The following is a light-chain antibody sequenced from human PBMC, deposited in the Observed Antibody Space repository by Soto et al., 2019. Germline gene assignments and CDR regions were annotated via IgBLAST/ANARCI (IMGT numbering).Light chain of an antibody. CDR2: AAS. V-gene: IGKV1-27*01. CDR3: QNYNGAPWT. Sequence: DIQMTQSPSSLSASVGDRVTITCRASQGISKYLVWYQQKPGKVPKLLIYAASTLQSGVPSRFSGSGSGTDITLTISSLQPEDVATYYCQNYNGAPWTFGQGTKVEIK. CDR1: QGISKY. J-gene: IGKJ1*01.